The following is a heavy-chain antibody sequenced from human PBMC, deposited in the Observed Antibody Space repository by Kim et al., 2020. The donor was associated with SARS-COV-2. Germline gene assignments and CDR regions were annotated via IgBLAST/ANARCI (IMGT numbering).Heavy chain of an antibody. CDR2: TDK. V-gene: IGHV3-33*01. CDR3: ARSRLAHFDY. Sequence: TDKFYADSVKGRFTVSRDNSKNALYLQMKSLRAEDTAVYYCARSRLAHFDYWGQEPWSPSPQ. J-gene: IGHJ4*01. D-gene: IGHD2-2*01.